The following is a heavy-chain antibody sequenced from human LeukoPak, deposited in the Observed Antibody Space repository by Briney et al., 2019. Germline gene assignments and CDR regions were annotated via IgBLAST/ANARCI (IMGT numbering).Heavy chain of an antibody. CDR3: AKEAAPPDY. D-gene: IGHD2-15*01. CDR1: GLTFSSCA. J-gene: IGHJ4*02. Sequence: AESLRLSCAASGLTFSSCAMSWVRQAPGKRQKWVSAISGGGGSTYYADSVKGRFTISRDNSKNTLYLQMNSLRAEDTAVYYCAKEAAPPDYWGQGTLVTVSS. CDR2: ISGGGGST. V-gene: IGHV3-23*01.